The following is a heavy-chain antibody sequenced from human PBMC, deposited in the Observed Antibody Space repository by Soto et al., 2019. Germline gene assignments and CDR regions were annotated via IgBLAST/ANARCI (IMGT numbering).Heavy chain of an antibody. J-gene: IGHJ4*02. CDR1: GVSISSGDYY. CDR3: AGEKFGGNPFDG. D-gene: IGHD2-15*01. V-gene: IGHV4-31*03. CDR2: IYYSGTT. Sequence: LSLTCTVSGVSISSGDYYWNWIRQHPGKGLEWIGCIYYSGTTHYNPSLQSRVTVSLDTSRNQFSLRLISVTAADTAVYYCAGEKFGGNPFDGWAQGSLATVSA.